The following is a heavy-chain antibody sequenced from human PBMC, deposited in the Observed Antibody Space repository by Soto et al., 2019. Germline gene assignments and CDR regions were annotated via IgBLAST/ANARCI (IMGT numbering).Heavy chain of an antibody. J-gene: IGHJ6*02. V-gene: IGHV5-51*01. CDR1: GYSFTSYW. Sequence: PGESLKISCKGSGYSFTSYWIGWVRQMPGKGLEWMGIIYPGDSDTRYSPSFQGQVTISADKSISTAYLQWSSLKASDTAMYYCARHGFPAEDLVDIGAADPRDRRGVWGQGTRVTVSS. CDR2: IYPGDSDT. D-gene: IGHD5-12*01. CDR3: ARHGFPAEDLVDIGAADPRDRRGV.